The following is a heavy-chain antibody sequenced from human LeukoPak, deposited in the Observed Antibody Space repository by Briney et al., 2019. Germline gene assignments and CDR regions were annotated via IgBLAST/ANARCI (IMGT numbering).Heavy chain of an antibody. J-gene: IGHJ5*02. Sequence: PSETLSLTCTVSGGSISSYYWSWIRQPPGKGLEWIGYIYYSGSTNYNPSLKSRVTISVDTSKNQLSLKLNSVTAADTAVYYCARQPEILLWFGELNWFDPWGQGTLVTVSS. CDR1: GGSISSYY. CDR3: ARQPEILLWFGELNWFDP. D-gene: IGHD3-10*01. CDR2: IYYSGST. V-gene: IGHV4-59*01.